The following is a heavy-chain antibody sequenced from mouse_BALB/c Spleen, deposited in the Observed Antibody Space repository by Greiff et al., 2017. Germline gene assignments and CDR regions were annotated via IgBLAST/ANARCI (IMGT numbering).Heavy chain of an antibody. CDR3: ARSAGERMNAMDD. J-gene: IGHJ4*01. CDR2: ISCYNGAT. V-gene: IGHV1S34*01. CDR1: GYSFTGYY. Sequence: LVKTGASVKISCKASGYSFTGYYMHWVKQSHGKSLEWIGYISCYNGATSYNQKFKGKATFTVDTSSSTAYMQFNSLTSEDSAVYYCARSAGERMNAMDDWGQGTSVTVSS.